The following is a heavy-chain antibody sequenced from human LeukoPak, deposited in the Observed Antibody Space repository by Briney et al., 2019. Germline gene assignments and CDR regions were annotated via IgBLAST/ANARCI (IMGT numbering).Heavy chain of an antibody. D-gene: IGHD1-26*01. CDR2: ISAYNGST. CDR1: GYTFTSYG. V-gene: IGHV1-18*01. Sequence: ASVKVSCKASGYTFTSYGISWVRQAPGQGLEWMGWISAYNGSTNYAQKLQGRVTMTTDTSTSTAYMELRSLRSDDTAVYYCAREGETSSSGSYFDYWGQGTLVTVSS. J-gene: IGHJ4*02. CDR3: AREGETSSSGSYFDY.